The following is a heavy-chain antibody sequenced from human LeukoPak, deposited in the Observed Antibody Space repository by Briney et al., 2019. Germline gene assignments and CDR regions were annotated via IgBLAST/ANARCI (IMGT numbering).Heavy chain of an antibody. D-gene: IGHD3-10*01. CDR1: GGTFSRYA. CDR2: IIPIFGTA. Sequence: SVKVSCKASGGTFSRYAISWVRQAPGQGLEWMGGIIPIFGTANYAQKFQGRVTITADESTSTAYMELSSLRSEDTAVYYCAREEFVDGSGSEIINWFDPWGQGTLVTVSS. V-gene: IGHV1-69*13. CDR3: AREEFVDGSGSEIINWFDP. J-gene: IGHJ5*02.